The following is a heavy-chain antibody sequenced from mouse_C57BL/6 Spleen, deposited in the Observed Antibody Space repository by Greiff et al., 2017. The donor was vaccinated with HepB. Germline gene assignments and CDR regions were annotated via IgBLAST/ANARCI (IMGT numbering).Heavy chain of an antibody. CDR3: ARDRSLLRSYYFDY. CDR1: GFTFSSYA. Sequence: EVKVEESGGGLVKPGGSLKLSCAASGFTFSSYAMSWVRQTPEKRLEWVATISDGGSYTYYPDNVKGRFTISRDNAKNNLYLQMSHLKSEDTAMYYCARDRSLLRSYYFDYWGQGTTLTVSS. CDR2: ISDGGSYT. D-gene: IGHD1-2*01. V-gene: IGHV5-4*01. J-gene: IGHJ2*01.